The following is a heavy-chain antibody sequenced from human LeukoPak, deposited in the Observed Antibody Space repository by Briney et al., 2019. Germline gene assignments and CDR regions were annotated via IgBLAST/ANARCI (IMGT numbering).Heavy chain of an antibody. D-gene: IGHD5-18*01. J-gene: IGHJ4*02. CDR1: GFTFSSHS. Sequence: PGGSLRLSCAASGFTFSSHSMNWVRQAPGKGLEWVSYISSSSSTIYYADSVKGRFTISRDNAKNSLYLQMNSLRAEDTAVYYWANMQYSSSWNYWGQGTLVTVSS. V-gene: IGHV3-48*01. CDR2: ISSSSSTI. CDR3: ANMQYSSSWNY.